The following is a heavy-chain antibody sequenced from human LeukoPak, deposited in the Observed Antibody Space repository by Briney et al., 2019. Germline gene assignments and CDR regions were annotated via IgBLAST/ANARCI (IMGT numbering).Heavy chain of an antibody. CDR1: GFTFSSYG. Sequence: HPGGSLRLSCAASGFTFSSYGMHWVRQAPGKGLEWVAVIWYDGSNKYYADSVKGRFTISRDNSKNTLYLQMNSLRAEDTAVYYCARGPSNCDFWSGYRQYYYGMDVWGQGTTVTVSS. D-gene: IGHD3-3*01. J-gene: IGHJ6*02. V-gene: IGHV3-33*01. CDR3: ARGPSNCDFWSGYRQYYYGMDV. CDR2: IWYDGSNK.